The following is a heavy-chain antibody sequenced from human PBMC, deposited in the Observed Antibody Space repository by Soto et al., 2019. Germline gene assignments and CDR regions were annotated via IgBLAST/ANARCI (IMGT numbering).Heavy chain of an antibody. D-gene: IGHD2-8*02. CDR3: VKRGRNWWAFDF. J-gene: IGHJ3*01. CDR2: IGGTDGDSDGVP. V-gene: IGHV3-23*01. CDR1: GFILNNYA. Sequence: VQLLESGGDLVQPGGSLRLSCVASGFILNNYAMSWVRQAPGKGLEWVSTIGGTDGDSDGVPWYEDSVKGRFSISRDSSAKSLFLHMDNLRAEDSALYYCVKRGRNWWAFDFWCQGTTVVVSS.